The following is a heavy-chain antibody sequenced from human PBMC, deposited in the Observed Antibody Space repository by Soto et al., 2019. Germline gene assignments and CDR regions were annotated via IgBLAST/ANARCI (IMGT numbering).Heavy chain of an antibody. CDR1: GFTFSSYG. J-gene: IGHJ4*02. Sequence: GGSLRLSCAASGFTFSSYGMHWVRQAPGKGLEWVAVIWYDGSNKYYADSVKGRFTISRDNSKNTLYLQMNSLRAEDTAVYYCARDPAPNYYDSSGYLIVWGQGTLVTVSS. V-gene: IGHV3-33*01. D-gene: IGHD3-22*01. CDR2: IWYDGSNK. CDR3: ARDPAPNYYDSSGYLIV.